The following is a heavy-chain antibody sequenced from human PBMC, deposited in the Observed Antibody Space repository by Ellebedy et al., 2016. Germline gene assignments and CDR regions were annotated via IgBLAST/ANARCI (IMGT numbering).Heavy chain of an antibody. CDR2: INEDGSEK. V-gene: IGHV3-7*03. Sequence: GGSLRLXCAASGFTFSSYWMNWVRQAPGKGLEWVASINEDGSEKYYVDSVKGRFIISRDNAKNSLYLQMNSLRAGDTAVYYCAKDGGSWYFDYWGQGTLVTVSS. CDR3: AKDGGSWYFDY. D-gene: IGHD1-26*01. J-gene: IGHJ4*02. CDR1: GFTFSSYW.